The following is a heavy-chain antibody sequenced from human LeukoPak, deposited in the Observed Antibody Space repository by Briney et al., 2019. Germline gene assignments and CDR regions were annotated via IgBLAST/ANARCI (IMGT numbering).Heavy chain of an antibody. D-gene: IGHD1-26*01. Sequence: SETLSLTCTVSGASISSYFWTWIRQSPGKGLEWIGYISNIGSTNYNPSLKSRVTISGDTSKNQFSLKLSSVTAADTAVYYCATTTIRLGYWGQGTPVTVSS. CDR3: ATTTIRLGY. CDR2: ISNIGST. V-gene: IGHV4-59*12. J-gene: IGHJ4*02. CDR1: GASISSYF.